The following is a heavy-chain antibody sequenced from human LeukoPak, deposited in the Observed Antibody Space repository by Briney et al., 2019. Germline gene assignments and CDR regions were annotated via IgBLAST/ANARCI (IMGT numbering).Heavy chain of an antibody. V-gene: IGHV3-23*01. CDR2: ISGSGGST. CDR1: GFTFSSYA. CDR3: AKGRSSGWYYFDY. D-gene: IGHD6-19*01. Sequence: GGSLRLSCAASGFTFSSYAMSWVHQAPGDGLEWVSAISGSGGSTYYAESLKGRFTISRDNSKNTLYLQMNSLRAEDTAVYYCAKGRSSGWYYFDYWVQGTLVTVSS. J-gene: IGHJ4*02.